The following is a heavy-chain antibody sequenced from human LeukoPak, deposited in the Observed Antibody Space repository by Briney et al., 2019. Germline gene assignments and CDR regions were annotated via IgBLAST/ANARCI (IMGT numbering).Heavy chain of an antibody. Sequence: GGSLRLSCAASGFTFSNFWMSWVRQSPGKGLEWVANINQDGSEKDCVDSVKGRFTISRDNAKNSLYLQMNSLRVEDTAVYYCARDHYYGSGSYPLYWSQGALVTVSS. J-gene: IGHJ4*02. CDR2: INQDGSEK. CDR1: GFTFSNFW. D-gene: IGHD3-10*01. CDR3: ARDHYYGSGSYPLY. V-gene: IGHV3-7*04.